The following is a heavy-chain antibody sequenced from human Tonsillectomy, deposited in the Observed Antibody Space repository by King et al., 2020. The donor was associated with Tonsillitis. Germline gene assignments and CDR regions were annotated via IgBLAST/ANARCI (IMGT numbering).Heavy chain of an antibody. D-gene: IGHD3-10*01. CDR1: GFTSNTYA. CDR3: AIFALITMVRDLRPSFGMDV. J-gene: IGHJ6*02. V-gene: IGHV3-23*04. Sequence: VQLVESGGGLVQPGGSLRLSCAASGFTSNTYAMSWVRQAPGKGLEWVSAISGSGGGTYYADSVKGRFTISRDSSKNTLYLQMKSLRAEDTAVYYCAIFALITMVRDLRPSFGMDVWGQGTTVTVSS. CDR2: ISGSGGGT.